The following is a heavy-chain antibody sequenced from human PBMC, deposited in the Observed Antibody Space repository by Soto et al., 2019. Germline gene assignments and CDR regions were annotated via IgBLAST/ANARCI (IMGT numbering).Heavy chain of an antibody. CDR2: INPNSGGT. CDR1: GYTFTGYY. D-gene: IGHD6-19*01. Sequence: GASVKVSCRASGYTFTGYYMHWVRQAPGQGLEWMGWINPNSGGTNYAQKFQGRVTMTRDTSISTAYMELSRLRSDDTAVYYCARVGNIAVAAFDIWGQGTMVTVSS. CDR3: ARVGNIAVAAFDI. J-gene: IGHJ3*02. V-gene: IGHV1-2*02.